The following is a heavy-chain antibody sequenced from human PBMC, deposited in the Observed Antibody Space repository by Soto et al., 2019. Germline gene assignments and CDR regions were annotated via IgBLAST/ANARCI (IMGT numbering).Heavy chain of an antibody. CDR1: GGSFSGYY. V-gene: IGHV4-34*01. D-gene: IGHD2-15*01. CDR2: INHSGST. CDR3: ARAYRSHEVVVAASRNLFAP. Sequence: SETPSLTCAVYGGSFSGYYWSWIRQPPGKGLEWIGEINHSGSTNYNPSLKSRVTISVDTSKNQFSLKLSSVTAADTAVYYCARAYRSHEVVVAASRNLFAPWGQRSLVIVS. J-gene: IGHJ5*02.